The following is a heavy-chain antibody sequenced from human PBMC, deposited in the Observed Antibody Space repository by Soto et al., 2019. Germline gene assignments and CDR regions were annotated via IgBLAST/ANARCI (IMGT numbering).Heavy chain of an antibody. V-gene: IGHV1-69*13. Sequence: SVKVSCKASGGTFSSYAISWVRQAPGQGLEWMGGIIPIFGTANYAQKFQGRVTITADESTSTAYMELSSLRSEDTAVYYCARVSGDFWSGFSPQKAYGMDVWGQGTTVTVSS. CDR3: ARVSGDFWSGFSPQKAYGMDV. CDR1: GGTFSSYA. J-gene: IGHJ6*02. CDR2: IIPIFGTA. D-gene: IGHD3-3*01.